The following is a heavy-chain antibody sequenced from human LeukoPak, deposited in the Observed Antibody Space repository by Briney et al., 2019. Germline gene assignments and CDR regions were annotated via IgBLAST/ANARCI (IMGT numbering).Heavy chain of an antibody. V-gene: IGHV3-7*03. CDR3: SRRLDY. Sequence: GGSLRLSCAASGFIFNNEWMDWVRQAPGKGLEWVANIRADGTEKYYVDSVKGRFTISRDNAKNSLYLQSNSLRVEDTAVYYCSRRLDYWSQGTLVTVSS. J-gene: IGHJ4*02. CDR2: IRADGTEK. CDR1: GFIFNNEW.